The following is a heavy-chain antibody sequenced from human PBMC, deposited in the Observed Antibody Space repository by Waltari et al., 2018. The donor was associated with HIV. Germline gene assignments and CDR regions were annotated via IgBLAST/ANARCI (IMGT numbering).Heavy chain of an antibody. J-gene: IGHJ4*02. V-gene: IGHV4-38-2*01. CDR2: IYHSGNT. Sequence: QVQLQESGPGLVKPSETLSLTCVVSASYISSGYYWGWIRTPPGKGLEWIGNIYHSGNTYYNPSLMSRVTISVDTSKNQFSLRLGSVTAADTAVYYCASAFIEYFDYWGQGTLVTVSS. D-gene: IGHD3-16*02. CDR3: ASAFIEYFDY. CDR1: ASYISSGYY.